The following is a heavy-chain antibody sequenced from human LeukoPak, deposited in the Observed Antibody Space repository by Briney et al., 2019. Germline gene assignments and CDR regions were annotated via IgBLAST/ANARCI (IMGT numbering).Heavy chain of an antibody. CDR3: ASQGYCSSTSCYDSWWFDP. CDR2: IYDSGST. D-gene: IGHD2-2*01. CDR1: GYSISSGYY. J-gene: IGHJ5*02. V-gene: IGHV4-38-2*01. Sequence: PSETLSLXCAVSGYSISSGYYWGWIRQPPGKGLEWIGSIYDSGSTYYNPSHKSRVTISVDTSKNQCSLKLSSVTAADTAVYYCASQGYCSSTSCYDSWWFDPWGQGTLVTVSS.